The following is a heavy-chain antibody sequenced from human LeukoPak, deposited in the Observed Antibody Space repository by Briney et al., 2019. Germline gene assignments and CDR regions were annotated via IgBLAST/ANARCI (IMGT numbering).Heavy chain of an antibody. CDR2: ISAYNGNT. Sequence: ASVKVSCKASGYTFTSYGISWVRQAPGQGLEWMGWISAYNGNTNYAQKLQGRVTMTTDTSTSPAYMELRSLRSDGTAVYYCAREDSSGWHYYFDYWGQGTLVTVSS. D-gene: IGHD6-19*01. CDR3: AREDSSGWHYYFDY. J-gene: IGHJ4*02. CDR1: GYTFTSYG. V-gene: IGHV1-18*01.